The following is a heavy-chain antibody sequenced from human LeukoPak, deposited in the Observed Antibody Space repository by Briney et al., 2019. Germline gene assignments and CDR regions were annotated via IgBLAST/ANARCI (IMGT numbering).Heavy chain of an antibody. J-gene: IGHJ4*02. V-gene: IGHV5-10-1*01. D-gene: IGHD6-19*01. Sequence: GESLKISCKGSGYSFTSYWISWVRQMPGKGLEWMGRIDPSDSYTNYSPSFQGHVTISADKSISTAYLQWSSLKASDTAIYYCATCSGGWFEGPHYWGQGTPLTVSS. CDR1: GYSFTSYW. CDR2: IDPSDSYT. CDR3: ATCSGGWFEGPHY.